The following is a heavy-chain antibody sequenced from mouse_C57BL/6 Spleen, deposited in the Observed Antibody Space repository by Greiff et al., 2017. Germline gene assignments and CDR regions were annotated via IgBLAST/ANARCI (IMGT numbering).Heavy chain of an antibody. J-gene: IGHJ1*01. CDR3: ARVHLNWPFDD. Sequence: VQLQQSGAELVKPGASVKISCKASGYTFTNYFMNWVKQRPGQSLEWIGVINPKSGGTNYNEKFKGKATLTVDKSSSTAYMQLRSLTSEDSAVYYCARVHLNWPFDDWGQGTTVTVSS. V-gene: IGHV1-26*01. CDR2: INPKSGGT. CDR1: GYTFTNYF.